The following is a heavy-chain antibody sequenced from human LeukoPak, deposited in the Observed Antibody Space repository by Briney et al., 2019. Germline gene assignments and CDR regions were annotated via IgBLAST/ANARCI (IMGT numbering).Heavy chain of an antibody. CDR2: INWNGGST. V-gene: IGHV3-20*04. Sequence: PGGSLRLSCAASGFTFDDYGMSWVRHAPGKGLEWVSGINWNGGSTGYADSVKGRFTISRDNAKNSLYLQMNSLRAEDTALYYCARGAYCGGDCYYYFDYWGQGTLVTVSS. CDR1: GFTFDDYG. CDR3: ARGAYCGGDCYYYFDY. J-gene: IGHJ4*02. D-gene: IGHD2-21*02.